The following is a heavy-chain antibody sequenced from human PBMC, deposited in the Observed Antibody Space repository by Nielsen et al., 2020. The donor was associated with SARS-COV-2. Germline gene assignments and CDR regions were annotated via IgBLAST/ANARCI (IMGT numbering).Heavy chain of an antibody. V-gene: IGHV3-30*04. D-gene: IGHD4-23*01. CDR2: ISYDGSNK. CDR3: ARGPTEVSCAPGNGHYFDY. Sequence: GGSLRLSCAASGFTFRSYAMHWVRQAPGKGLEWVALISYDGSNKYYADSVKGRFTISRDNSKNTLYLQMNSLRAEDTAVYYCARGPTEVSCAPGNGHYFDYWGQGTLVTVSS. CDR1: GFTFRSYA. J-gene: IGHJ4*02.